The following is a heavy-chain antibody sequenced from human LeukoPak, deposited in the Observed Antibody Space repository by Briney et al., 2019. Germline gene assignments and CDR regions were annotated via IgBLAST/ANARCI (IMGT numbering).Heavy chain of an antibody. J-gene: IGHJ4*02. CDR1: GFTFSNYA. Sequence: GGSLRLSCVASGFTFSNYAMSWVRQAPGKRLEWVSAVTGSGGSTYYADSVKGRFTISRDNSRNTLFLQMNSLRAEDTAIYYCAKWGDFGILTGYYVSDFWGQGTLVTVSS. CDR2: VTGSGGST. D-gene: IGHD3-9*01. CDR3: AKWGDFGILTGYYVSDF. V-gene: IGHV3-23*01.